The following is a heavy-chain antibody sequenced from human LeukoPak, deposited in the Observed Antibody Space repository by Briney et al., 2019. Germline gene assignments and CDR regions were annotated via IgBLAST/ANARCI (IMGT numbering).Heavy chain of an antibody. D-gene: IGHD3-10*01. V-gene: IGHV3-23*01. CDR2: ISDSGGTT. Sequence: PGESLRLSCAASGFTFTNYAMGWVRQAPGKGLEWVSVISDSGGTTYSADSVKGRFTISRDNSKNTLFLQMNSLRAEDTAIYYCARDGLRAAKTMGLWFDSWGQGTLVTVSS. J-gene: IGHJ5*01. CDR3: ARDGLRAAKTMGLWFDS. CDR1: GFTFTNYA.